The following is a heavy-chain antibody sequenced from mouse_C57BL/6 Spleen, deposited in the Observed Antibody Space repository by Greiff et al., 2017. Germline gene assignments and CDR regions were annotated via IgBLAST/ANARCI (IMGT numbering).Heavy chain of an antibody. J-gene: IGHJ1*03. CDR3: ARPVPGDWYFDV. CDR2: IWSGGST. Sequence: VKLVESGPGLVQPSQSLSITCTVSGFSLTSYGVHWVRQSPGKGLEWLGVIWSGGSTDYNAAFISRLSISKDNSKSQVFFKMNSLQADDTAIYYCARPVPGDWYFDVWGTGTTVTVSS. CDR1: GFSLTSYG. V-gene: IGHV2-2*01.